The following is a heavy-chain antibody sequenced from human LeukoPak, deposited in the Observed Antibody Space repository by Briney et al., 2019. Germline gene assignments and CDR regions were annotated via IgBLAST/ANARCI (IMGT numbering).Heavy chain of an antibody. J-gene: IGHJ3*02. CDR3: VKDPTVTDVSDI. CDR1: GFTFSSYT. CDR2: ISRSGGNT. D-gene: IGHD4-17*01. V-gene: IGHV3-23*01. Sequence: GGSLRLSCAASGFTFSSYTMSWVRQAPGKGLEWVSTISRSGGNTYHAHSVKGRLTISRDNSKNTLYLQMNSLRVEDTAIYYCVKDPTVTDVSDIWGQGTMVTVSS.